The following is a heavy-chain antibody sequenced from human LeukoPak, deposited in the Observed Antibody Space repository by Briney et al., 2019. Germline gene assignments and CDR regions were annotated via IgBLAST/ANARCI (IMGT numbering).Heavy chain of an antibody. Sequence: PGGSLRLSCVVSGFTFSNNGMSWVRQAPGKGLEWVSGLSGSGSSVYYADSVRGRLTISRDNSRNTLYLQLDSLRADDTAVYYCAKGLNWFDPWGRGTLVTVSS. CDR3: AKGLNWFDP. CDR1: GFTFSNNG. CDR2: LSGSGSSV. D-gene: IGHD2-8*01. V-gene: IGHV3-23*01. J-gene: IGHJ5*02.